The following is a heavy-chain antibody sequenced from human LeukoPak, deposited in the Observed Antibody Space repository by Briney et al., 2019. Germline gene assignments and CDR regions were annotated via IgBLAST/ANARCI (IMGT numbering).Heavy chain of an antibody. J-gene: IGHJ3*02. D-gene: IGHD2-15*01. Sequence: SETLSLTCAVYGGSFSGYYWSWIRQPPGKGLEWIGEINHSGSTNYNPSLKSRVTISVDTSNNKFSLKLTSLTAADTAVYYCVRHLSAGRPAFDIWGQGTMVTVSS. V-gene: IGHV4-34*01. CDR3: VRHLSAGRPAFDI. CDR2: INHSGST. CDR1: GGSFSGYY.